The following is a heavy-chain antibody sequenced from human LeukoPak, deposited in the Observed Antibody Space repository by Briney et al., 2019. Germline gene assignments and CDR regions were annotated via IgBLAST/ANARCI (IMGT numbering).Heavy chain of an antibody. CDR3: ASTVLRYFDWLPLDP. CDR1: GYTFTSYA. D-gene: IGHD3-9*01. CDR2: INTNTGNP. V-gene: IGHV7-4-1*02. Sequence: ASVKVSCKASGYTFTSYAMNWVRQAPGQGLEWMGWINTNTGNPTYAQGFTGRFVFSLDTSVGTAYLQISSLKAEDTAVYYCASTVLRYFDWLPLDPWGQGTLVTVSS. J-gene: IGHJ5*02.